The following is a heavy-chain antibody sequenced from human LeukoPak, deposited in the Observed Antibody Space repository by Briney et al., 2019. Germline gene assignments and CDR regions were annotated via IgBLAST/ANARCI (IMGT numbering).Heavy chain of an antibody. CDR3: AREESGGYFDY. Sequence: GGSLRLSCAASGFTFSSYAMNWVRQGPGKGLEWVSGISGSGDTTYYADSVKGRLTISRDNSKNTLELQMNSLRSEDTAVYYCAREESGGYFDYGGQGTLVTVSS. CDR1: GFTFSSYA. V-gene: IGHV3-23*01. CDR2: ISGSGDTT. J-gene: IGHJ4*02. D-gene: IGHD2-8*02.